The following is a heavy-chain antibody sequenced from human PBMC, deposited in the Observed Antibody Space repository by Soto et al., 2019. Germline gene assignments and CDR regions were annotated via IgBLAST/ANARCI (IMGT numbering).Heavy chain of an antibody. D-gene: IGHD2-2*01. V-gene: IGHV3-48*01. CDR1: GFTFSSYS. CDR3: ARYCSSPSCYVLAMRYFDY. Sequence: GGSLRLSCAASGFTFSSYSMNWVRQAPGKGLEKVSYISSSSSTIYYADSVKGRFTISRDNAKNSLYLQMNSLSAEDTAVYYCARYCSSPSCYVLAMRYFDYWGQGNLVTVSS. CDR2: ISSSSSTI. J-gene: IGHJ4*02.